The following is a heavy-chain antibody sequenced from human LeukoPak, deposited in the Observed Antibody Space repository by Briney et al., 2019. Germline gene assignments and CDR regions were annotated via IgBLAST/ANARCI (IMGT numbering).Heavy chain of an antibody. J-gene: IGHJ5*02. D-gene: IGHD3-22*01. V-gene: IGHV3-11*01. Sequence: GGSLRLSCAASGFTFSDYYMSWIRQAPGKGLEWVSYISSSGSTIYYADSVKSRFTISRDNAKNSLYLQMNSLRAEDTAVYYCARAGPSGYYYDSSGYYRWFDPWGQGTLVTVSS. CDR3: ARAGPSGYYYDSSGYYRWFDP. CDR1: GFTFSDYY. CDR2: ISSSGSTI.